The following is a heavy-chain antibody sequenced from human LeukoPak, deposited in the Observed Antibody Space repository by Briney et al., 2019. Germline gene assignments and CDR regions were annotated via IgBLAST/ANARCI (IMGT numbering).Heavy chain of an antibody. CDR1: GFTVSGHY. CDR3: AKGWDSGSYPFFDY. Sequence: GGSLRLSCAASGFTVSGHYMTWVRQAPGKGLKWVSVTYSGGSTSYADSVKGRFTISRDNSKNTLYLQMNSLRVEDTAVYYCAKGWDSGSYPFFDYWGQGTLVTVSS. V-gene: IGHV3-53*01. CDR2: TYSGGST. J-gene: IGHJ4*02. D-gene: IGHD1-26*01.